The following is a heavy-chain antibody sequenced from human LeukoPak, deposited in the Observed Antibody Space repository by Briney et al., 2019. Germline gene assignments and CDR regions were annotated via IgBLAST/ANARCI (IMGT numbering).Heavy chain of an antibody. CDR2: INWNVGIT. Sequence: GGSLRLSCAASGFTFDDYAMSWVRQAPGKGVEGVFGINWNVGITGYADSVKGRFTISRDNAKNSLYLQMNSLRAEDTALYYCATYGRFGTVDYWGQGTLVTVSS. D-gene: IGHD3-16*01. CDR3: ATYGRFGTVDY. V-gene: IGHV3-20*04. J-gene: IGHJ4*02. CDR1: GFTFDDYA.